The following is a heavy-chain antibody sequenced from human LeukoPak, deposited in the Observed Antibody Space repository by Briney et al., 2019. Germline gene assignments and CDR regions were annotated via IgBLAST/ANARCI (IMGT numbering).Heavy chain of an antibody. CDR1: GFTFSSYD. D-gene: IGHD3-16*01. CDR3: ARGLWEYDYVWGNDAFDI. Sequence: SGGSLRLSCAASGFTFSSYDMHWVRQATGKGLEWVSAIGTAGDTYYPSSVKGRFTISRENAKNSLYLQMNSLRAGDTAVYYCARGLWEYDYVWGNDAFDIWGQGTMVTVSS. CDR2: IGTAGDT. V-gene: IGHV3-13*01. J-gene: IGHJ3*02.